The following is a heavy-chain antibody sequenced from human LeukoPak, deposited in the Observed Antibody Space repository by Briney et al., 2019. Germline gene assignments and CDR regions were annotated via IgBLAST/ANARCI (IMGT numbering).Heavy chain of an antibody. CDR3: SRTGGDILTGYYLPGMDV. Sequence: GASVKVSCKASGGTFSSYAISWVRQAPGQGLEWMGRIIPILGIANYAQKFQGRVTITADKSTSTAYMEQSSLRSEDTAVYFCSRTGGDILTGYYLPGMDVWGQGTTVTVSS. CDR1: GGTFSSYA. J-gene: IGHJ6*02. V-gene: IGHV1-69*04. D-gene: IGHD3-9*01. CDR2: IIPILGIA.